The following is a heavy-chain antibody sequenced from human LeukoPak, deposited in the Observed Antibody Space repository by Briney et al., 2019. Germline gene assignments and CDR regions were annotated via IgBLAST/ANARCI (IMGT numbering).Heavy chain of an antibody. CDR3: ARGSLYSNYGMDV. Sequence: GGSLRLSCAASGFTFSSNSMNWVRQAPGKGLEWVSSISSSSSYIYYADSVKGRFTISRDNAKNSLYLQMNSLRAEDTAVYYCARGSLYSNYGMDVWGQGTTVTVSS. CDR2: ISSSSSYI. CDR1: GFTFSSNS. J-gene: IGHJ6*02. D-gene: IGHD4-11*01. V-gene: IGHV3-21*01.